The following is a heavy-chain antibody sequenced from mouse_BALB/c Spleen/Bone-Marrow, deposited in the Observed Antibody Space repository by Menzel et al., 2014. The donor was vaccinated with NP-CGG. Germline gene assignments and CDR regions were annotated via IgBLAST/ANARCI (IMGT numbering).Heavy chain of an antibody. Sequence: VQLQQSGADLVRPGTSVKVSCKASGYAFTDYLMEWLKQRPGQGLEWIGVINPGSGSTNYNEKFKDKATLTADKSSSTAYMQLSSLTSDDSAVYFCARYDGYFDYWGQGTILTVSS. D-gene: IGHD2-3*01. J-gene: IGHJ2*01. CDR1: GYAFTDYL. CDR3: ARYDGYFDY. V-gene: IGHV1-54*01. CDR2: INPGSGST.